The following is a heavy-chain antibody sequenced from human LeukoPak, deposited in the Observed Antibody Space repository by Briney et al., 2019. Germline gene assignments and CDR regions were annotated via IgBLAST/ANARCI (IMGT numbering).Heavy chain of an antibody. Sequence: ASVKVSCKASGYSFTDKYMHWVRQAPGQGLEWMGWISAYNGNTNYAQKLQGRVTMTTDTSTSTAYMELRSLRSDDTAVYYCAREVSLAAAGTWWFDPWGQGTLVTVSS. CDR1: GYSFTDKY. D-gene: IGHD6-13*01. CDR2: ISAYNGNT. J-gene: IGHJ5*02. V-gene: IGHV1-18*01. CDR3: AREVSLAAAGTWWFDP.